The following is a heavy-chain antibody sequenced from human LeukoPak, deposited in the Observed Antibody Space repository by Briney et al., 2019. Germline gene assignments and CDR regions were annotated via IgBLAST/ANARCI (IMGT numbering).Heavy chain of an antibody. CDR1: GFTVSSNY. CDR3: ARDSRGDHGDYGYFQH. Sequence: GGSLRLSCAASGFTVSSNYMSWVRQAPGKGLEWVSVIYSGGSTYYADSVKGRFTISRDNSKNTLYLQMNSLRAEDTAVYYCARDSRGDHGDYGYFQHWGQGTLVTVSS. CDR2: IYSGGST. V-gene: IGHV3-53*01. J-gene: IGHJ1*01. D-gene: IGHD4-17*01.